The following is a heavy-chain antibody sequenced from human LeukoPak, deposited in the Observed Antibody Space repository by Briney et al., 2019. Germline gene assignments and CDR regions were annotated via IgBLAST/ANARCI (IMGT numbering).Heavy chain of an antibody. CDR3: ARLISTSSSRFSDY. V-gene: IGHV3-23*01. J-gene: IGHJ4*02. CDR1: GFTFSSYA. Sequence: GSLRLSCAASGFTFSSYAMSWVRQAPGKGLEWVSAISISGENTYYADSVKGRFTISRDTPRNTLYLQMHSLRAEDTAVYYCARLISTSSSRFSDYGGQGTLVTVSS. D-gene: IGHD6-6*01. CDR2: ISISGENT.